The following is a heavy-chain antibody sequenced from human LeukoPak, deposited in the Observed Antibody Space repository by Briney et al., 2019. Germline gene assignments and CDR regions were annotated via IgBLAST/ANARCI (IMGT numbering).Heavy chain of an antibody. J-gene: IGHJ4*02. CDR1: GFTFSSYG. CDR3: ARDLYSVSGGWKGTGY. D-gene: IGHD6-19*01. Sequence: GGSLRLSWEASGFTFSSYGMHWVRQAPGKGLEWVAVICYDGSNIPYGDSVKGRFTVARDNSKNTLYIEMNSLRAEDTDLYYCARDLYSVSGGWKGTGYWGQGTLVTVSS. V-gene: IGHV3-33*08. CDR2: ICYDGSNI.